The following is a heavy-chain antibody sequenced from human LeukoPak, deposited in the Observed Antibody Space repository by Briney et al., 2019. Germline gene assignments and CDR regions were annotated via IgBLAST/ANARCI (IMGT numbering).Heavy chain of an antibody. CDR2: IRYDGSNK. V-gene: IGHV3-30*02. J-gene: IGHJ4*02. CDR1: GLTFSSYG. CDR3: ARDNPYNSSWSY. D-gene: IGHD6-13*01. Sequence: GSLRLSCAASGLTFSSYGMHWVRQAPGKGLEWVAFIRYDGSNKYYADSVKGRFTISRDNAKNSLYLQMNSLRAEDTAVYYCARDNPYNSSWSYWGQGTLVTVSS.